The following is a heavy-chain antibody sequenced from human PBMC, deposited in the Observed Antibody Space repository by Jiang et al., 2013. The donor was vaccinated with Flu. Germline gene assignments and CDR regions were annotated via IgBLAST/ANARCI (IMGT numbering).Heavy chain of an antibody. Sequence: LLKPSETLSLTCTVSGGSISSSSYYWGWIRQPPGKGLEWIGSIYYSGSTYYNPSLKSRVTISVDTSKNQFSLKLSSVTAADTAVYYCARLPVANYYYGMDVWGQGTTVTVSS. CDR3: ARLPVANYYYGMDV. D-gene: IGHD5-12*01. J-gene: IGHJ6*02. V-gene: IGHV4-39*01. CDR2: IYYSGST. CDR1: GGSISSSSYY.